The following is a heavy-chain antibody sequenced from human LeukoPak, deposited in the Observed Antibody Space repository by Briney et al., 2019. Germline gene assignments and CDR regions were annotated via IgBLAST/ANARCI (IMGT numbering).Heavy chain of an antibody. CDR2: ISGSGDNT. CDR1: GLTFVSYA. D-gene: IGHD4-17*01. CDR3: AKAAVTTMFADYYYYMDV. J-gene: IGHJ6*03. Sequence: PGGSLRLSCAASGLTFVSYAMSWVRQAPGKGLEWVSLISGSGDNTYYADSVKGRFTISRGNYKNTLYLHMKSLRAEDTAIYYCAKAAVTTMFADYYYYMDVWGNGTTVTVSS. V-gene: IGHV3-23*01.